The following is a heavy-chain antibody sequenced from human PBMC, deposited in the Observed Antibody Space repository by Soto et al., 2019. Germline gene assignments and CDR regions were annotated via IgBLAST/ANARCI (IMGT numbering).Heavy chain of an antibody. D-gene: IGHD6-13*01. Sequence: QVQLQESGPGLVKPSETLSLTCTVSGGSISTYYWTWIRQPAGKGLEWIGRIYTSGSTNYNPSLKFRVTMSVDTSKNQFSLKLSSVTAADTALYYCARQTTYSSSWYDYWGHGTLVTVSS. CDR1: GGSISTYY. CDR2: IYTSGST. V-gene: IGHV4-4*07. J-gene: IGHJ5*01. CDR3: ARQTTYSSSWYDY.